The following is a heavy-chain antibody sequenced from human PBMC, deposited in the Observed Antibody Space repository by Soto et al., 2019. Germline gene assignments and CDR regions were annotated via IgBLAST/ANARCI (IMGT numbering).Heavy chain of an antibody. D-gene: IGHD6-19*01. CDR3: ARGIAVADPYNWFDP. CDR2: ISGYNAKT. V-gene: IGHV1-18*01. CDR1: GYTFTNYG. Sequence: QVQLVQSGAEVKKPGASVRVSCKASGYTFTNYGITWVRQAPGQGLEWMGWISGYNAKTNYAQKLQGRVTMTTDTSTITTYMELRSLRSDDTAVYYCARGIAVADPYNWFDPWGQGTLVTVSS. J-gene: IGHJ5*02.